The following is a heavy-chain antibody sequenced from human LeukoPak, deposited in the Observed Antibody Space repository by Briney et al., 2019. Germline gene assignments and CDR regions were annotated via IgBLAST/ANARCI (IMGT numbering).Heavy chain of an antibody. V-gene: IGHV3-21*01. CDR3: ARARKYSGSYFINP. D-gene: IGHD1-26*01. J-gene: IGHJ5*02. CDR1: GFTFSSYS. Sequence: PGGPLRLSCAASGFTFSSYSMNWVRQAPGKGLEWVSSISSSSSYIYYADSVKGRFTISRDNAKNSLYLQMNSLRAEDTAVYYCARARKYSGSYFINPWGQGTLVTVSS. CDR2: ISSSSSYI.